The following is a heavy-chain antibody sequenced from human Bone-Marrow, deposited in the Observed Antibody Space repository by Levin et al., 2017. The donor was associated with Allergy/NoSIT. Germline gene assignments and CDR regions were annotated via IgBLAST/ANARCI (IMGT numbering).Heavy chain of an antibody. V-gene: IGHV3-33*01. Sequence: PGGSLRLSCAAFGFIPHGMHWVRQAPGKGLEWVAVIWYDGSQKYYADSVKGRFTISRDDSKNTVYLQMNSLRADDTAVYYCMRDPGRLGITGFYFDYWGQGTLVTVSS. CDR3: MRDPGRLGITGFYFDY. CDR2: IWYDGSQK. J-gene: IGHJ4*02. D-gene: IGHD1-26*01. CDR1: GFIPHG.